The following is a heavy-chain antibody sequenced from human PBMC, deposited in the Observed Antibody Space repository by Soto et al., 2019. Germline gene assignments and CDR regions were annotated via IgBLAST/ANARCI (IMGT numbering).Heavy chain of an antibody. D-gene: IGHD2-2*01. V-gene: IGHV4-30-4*08. Sequence: TLSLTCTVSGGSISGGDYHWSWIRQPPGKGREWVSYIYDSTTYHNPSLKSGVIISVDTSKNQFSLQLSSVTAADTAVYYCAARYCSSSGCYWFDPWGQGTLVTVSS. J-gene: IGHJ5*02. CDR2: IYDSTT. CDR1: GGSISGGDYH. CDR3: AARYCSSSGCYWFDP.